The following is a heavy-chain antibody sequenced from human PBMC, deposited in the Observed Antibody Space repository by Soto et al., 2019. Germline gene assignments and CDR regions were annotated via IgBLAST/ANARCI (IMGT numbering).Heavy chain of an antibody. J-gene: IGHJ4*02. V-gene: IGHV1-3*01. CDR3: ARDSGTSPYYFDY. CDR2: INAGNGNR. Sequence: GASVKVSCKASGYTFTTYAIHWVRQAPGQRLEWMGWINAGNGNRKYSQKFQGRVTITRDTSASTAYMELSSLRSEDTAVYYCARDSGTSPYYFDYWGQGTLVTVSS. CDR1: GYTFTTYA.